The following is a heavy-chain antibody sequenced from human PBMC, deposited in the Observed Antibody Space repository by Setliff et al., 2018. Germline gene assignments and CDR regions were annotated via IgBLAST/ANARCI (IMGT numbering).Heavy chain of an antibody. D-gene: IGHD6-13*01. CDR3: ARDPASPAAAGGWFDP. CDR1: GGSISSYY. V-gene: IGHV4-4*08. J-gene: IGHJ5*02. CDR2: IYTSGST. Sequence: PSETLSLTCTVSGGSISSYYWSWIRQPPGKGLEWIGYIYTSGSTNYNPTLKSRVTISVDTSKNQFSLKPSSVTAADTAVYDCARDPASPAAAGGWFDPWGQGTRVTVS.